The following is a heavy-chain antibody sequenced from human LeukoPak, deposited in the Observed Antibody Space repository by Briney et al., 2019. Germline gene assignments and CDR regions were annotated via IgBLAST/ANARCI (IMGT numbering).Heavy chain of an antibody. CDR1: GFNFGIYG. D-gene: IGHD4-23*01. Sequence: GGSLRLSCTASGFNFGIYGMHWVRQAPGKGLEWVAVMWDDGTNEYYVESVKGRFTISRDNGKRTLYLQMNSLRVEDTAVYYCAPPVAFYYYYGMDVWGQGTTVTVSS. CDR2: MWDDGTNE. CDR3: APPVAFYYYYGMDV. J-gene: IGHJ6*02. V-gene: IGHV3-33*01.